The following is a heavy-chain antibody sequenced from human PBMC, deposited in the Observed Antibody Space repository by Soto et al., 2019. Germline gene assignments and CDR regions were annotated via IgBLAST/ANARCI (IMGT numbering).Heavy chain of an antibody. CDR2: TNTDGTAT. CDR3: TRGHYYGMDV. CDR1: GYTFSAYW. Sequence: GGSLRLSCAASGYTFSAYWMHWVRQAPGKWLVWVSRTNTDGTATTYADSVEGRFTISRDNAKNMLYLQMNSLRAEDTAVYYCTRGHYYGMDVWGQGTTVTVSS. V-gene: IGHV3-74*03. J-gene: IGHJ6*02.